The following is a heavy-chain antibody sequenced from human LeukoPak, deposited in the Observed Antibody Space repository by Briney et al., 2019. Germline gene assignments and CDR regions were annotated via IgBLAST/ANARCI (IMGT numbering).Heavy chain of an antibody. D-gene: IGHD5-18*01. Sequence: PGGSLRLSCGASGFTFSTYTMNWVRQAPGKGLEWVSSISSSSSYILYAGSVKGRFTISRDNAKNSLYLQMNSLRAEDTALYYCARVGYSYGCDYWGQGTLVTASS. CDR3: ARVGYSYGCDY. J-gene: IGHJ4*02. CDR1: GFTFSTYT. CDR2: ISSSSSYI. V-gene: IGHV3-21*01.